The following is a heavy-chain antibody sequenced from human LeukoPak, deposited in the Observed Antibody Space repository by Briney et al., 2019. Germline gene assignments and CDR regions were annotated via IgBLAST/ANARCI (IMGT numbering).Heavy chain of an antibody. Sequence: GGALRLSCAASGFTFSSYAMSWVRQAPGKGLEWVSAISGSGGSTYYADSVKGRFTISRDNSKNTLYLQMNSLRPEDTAVYYCARTYYYDSGSLIYWGQGTLVTVSS. CDR1: GFTFSSYA. CDR2: ISGSGGST. D-gene: IGHD3-10*01. CDR3: ARTYYYDSGSLIY. J-gene: IGHJ4*02. V-gene: IGHV3-23*01.